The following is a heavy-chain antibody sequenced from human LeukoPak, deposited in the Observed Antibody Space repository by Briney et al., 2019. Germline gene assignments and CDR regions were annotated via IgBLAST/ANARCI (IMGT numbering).Heavy chain of an antibody. CDR3: ARSGYSSGWVLLDY. D-gene: IGHD6-19*01. J-gene: IGHJ4*02. CDR2: IYSSGST. Sequence: SETLSLTCTVSGGSISSYYWSWIRQPPGKGLEWIGRIYSSGSTNYSPSLKSRVTMSVDTSKNQFSLKLSSVTAADTAVYYCARSGYSSGWVLLDYWGQGTLVTVSS. V-gene: IGHV4-4*07. CDR1: GGSISSYY.